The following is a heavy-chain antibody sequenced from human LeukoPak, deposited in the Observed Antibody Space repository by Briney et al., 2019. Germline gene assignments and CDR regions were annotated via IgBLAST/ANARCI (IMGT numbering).Heavy chain of an antibody. CDR3: ARERGGNYFDY. J-gene: IGHJ4*02. V-gene: IGHV4-4*09. CDR1: GGSISSYY. CDR2: IYTSGST. Sequence: SETLSLTCTVSGGSISSYYWSWIRQPPGKGLEWIGYIYTSGSTNYNPSLKSRVTISVDTSKNQFSLKLSSVTAADTAVYYCARERGGNYFDYWGQGTLVTVSS.